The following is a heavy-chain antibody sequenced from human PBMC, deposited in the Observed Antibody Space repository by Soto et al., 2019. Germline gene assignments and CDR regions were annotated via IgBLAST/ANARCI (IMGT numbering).Heavy chain of an antibody. Sequence: QVQLKESGPGLLKPSGTLSLTCAVSGGSISSSNWWSWVRQPPGQGLEWIGEIYHSGSTNYNPSLKRRVTISVDKSKNQFSRQLSSVPAADTAVSYCAREEGHTVVSWGQWTMVTVSS. CDR3: AREEGHTVVS. V-gene: IGHV4-4*02. CDR2: IYHSGST. D-gene: IGHD2-21*01. J-gene: IGHJ3*01. CDR1: GGSISSSNW.